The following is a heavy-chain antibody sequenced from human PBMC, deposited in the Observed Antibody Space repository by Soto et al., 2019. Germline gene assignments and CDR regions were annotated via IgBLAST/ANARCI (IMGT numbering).Heavy chain of an antibody. Sequence: PGGSLRRYSAASGFTFSSYGMHWVRQAPGKGLEWVAVIWYDGSNKYYADSVKGRFTISRDNSKNTLYLQMNSLRAEDTAVYYCARVRLPYYYYYGMDVWGQGTTVTVSS. J-gene: IGHJ6*02. CDR2: IWYDGSNK. CDR3: ARVRLPYYYYYGMDV. CDR1: GFTFSSYG. V-gene: IGHV3-33*01. D-gene: IGHD6-25*01.